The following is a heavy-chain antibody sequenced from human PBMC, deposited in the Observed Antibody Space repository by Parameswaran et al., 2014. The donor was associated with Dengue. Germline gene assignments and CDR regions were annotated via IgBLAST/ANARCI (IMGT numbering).Heavy chain of an antibody. D-gene: IGHD3-3*01. Sequence: WIRQPPGKGLEWIGYIYYSGSTYYNPSLKSRVTISVDTSKNQFSLKLSSVTAADTAVYYCARDLYDFWSGYYAFDIWGQGTMVTVSS. CDR2: IYYSGST. J-gene: IGHJ3*02. CDR3: ARDLYDFWSGYYAFDI. V-gene: IGHV4-31*02.